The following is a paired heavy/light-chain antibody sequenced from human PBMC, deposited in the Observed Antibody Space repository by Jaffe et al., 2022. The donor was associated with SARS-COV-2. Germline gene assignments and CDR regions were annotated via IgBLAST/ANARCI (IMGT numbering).Light chain of an antibody. Sequence: QSALTQPASVSGSPGQSITISCTGTSGDFDGYNYVSWYQQHPGKAPKLMIYEVSNRPSGVPDRFSGSKSGNTASLTISGLQAEDEADYYCSSYTSSSTLVVFGGGTKLTVL. V-gene: IGLV2-14*01. CDR1: SGDFDGYNY. CDR2: EVS. J-gene: IGLJ2*01. CDR3: SSYTSSSTLVV.
Heavy chain of an antibody. CDR2: ISTSSSYI. Sequence: EVQLVESGGGLVNPGGSLRLSCAASGFTFSTYGMDWVRQAPGKGLEWVSSISTSSSYIFYADSVKGRFIISRDNAKNSLYLQMNSLRAEDTAVYYCVREKGGARVDTFDVWGHGTMVTVSS. CDR1: GFTFSTYG. D-gene: IGHD3-16*01. CDR3: VREKGGARVDTFDV. V-gene: IGHV3-21*01. J-gene: IGHJ3*01.